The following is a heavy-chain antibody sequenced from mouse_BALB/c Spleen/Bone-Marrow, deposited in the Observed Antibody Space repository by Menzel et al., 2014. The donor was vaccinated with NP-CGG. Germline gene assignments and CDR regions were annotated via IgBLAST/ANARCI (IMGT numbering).Heavy chain of an antibody. V-gene: IGHV1S22*01. CDR3: RCYDYTMDY. CDR2: IYPSSGTI. Sequence: GSELVRPGASVKLSCKASGYTFTSYWIHWVKQRPGQGLEWIGNIYPSSGTINYDEKFKNKATLTVDTSSSIAYMQLSSLTSEDSAVYYCRCYDYTMDYWGQGTSVTVSS. J-gene: IGHJ4*01. CDR1: GYTFTSYW. D-gene: IGHD1-1*01.